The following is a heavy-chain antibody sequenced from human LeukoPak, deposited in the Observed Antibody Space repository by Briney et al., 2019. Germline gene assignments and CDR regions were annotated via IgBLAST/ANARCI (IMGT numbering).Heavy chain of an antibody. D-gene: IGHD2-2*01. CDR3: ARYCSSTSCYGRDY. Sequence: PSETLSLTCTVSGGSISSYYWSWIRQPPGKGLEWIGYIYYSGSTNYNPSLKSRVTISVDTSENQFSLKLSSVTAADTAVYYCARYCSSTSCYGRDYWGQGTLVTVSS. V-gene: IGHV4-59*01. CDR2: IYYSGST. J-gene: IGHJ4*02. CDR1: GGSISSYY.